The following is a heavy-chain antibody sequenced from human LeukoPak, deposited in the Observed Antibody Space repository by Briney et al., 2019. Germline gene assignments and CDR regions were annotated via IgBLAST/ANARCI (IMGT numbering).Heavy chain of an antibody. J-gene: IGHJ4*02. CDR2: IYHSGTT. V-gene: IGHV4-4*02. D-gene: IGHD7-27*01. CDR3: ARANWGSDGNDY. Sequence: SETLSLTCAVSGGSISSRYWWSWVRQPPGKGLEWVGEIYHSGTTNYNPSLKSRVTISVDKSKNHFSLKLSSVTAADTAVYYCARANWGSDGNDYWGQGTLVTVSS. CDR1: GGSISSRYW.